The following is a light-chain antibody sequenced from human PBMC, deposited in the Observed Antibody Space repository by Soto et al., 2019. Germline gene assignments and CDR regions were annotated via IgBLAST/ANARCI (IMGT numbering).Light chain of an antibody. V-gene: IGKV1-39*01. CDR1: QNIRNY. CDR2: AAS. CDR3: QPYNNWPLT. Sequence: DIQMTQSPSSLSASVGDRVTITCRASQNIRNYLNWYQQKPGDAPKLLIYAASTLQGAVPSRFSGSGSGTDFTLNISSLQPEDFAVYYCQPYNNWPLTFGGGTKVEIK. J-gene: IGKJ4*01.